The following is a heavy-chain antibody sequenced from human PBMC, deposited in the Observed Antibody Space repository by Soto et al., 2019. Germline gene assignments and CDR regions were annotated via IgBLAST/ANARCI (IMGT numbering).Heavy chain of an antibody. Sequence: QVQLVESGGGVVQPGRSLRLSCAASGFTFSSYGMHWVRQAPGKGLDWVAVIWYDGSNKYYADSVKGRFTSSRGNSKSTLYLQMNSLRSEATAVYYGASSLAEGEFDYWGQGTLVTVSS. V-gene: IGHV3-33*01. D-gene: IGHD3-16*01. CDR1: GFTFSSYG. J-gene: IGHJ4*02. CDR3: ASSLAEGEFDY. CDR2: IWYDGSNK.